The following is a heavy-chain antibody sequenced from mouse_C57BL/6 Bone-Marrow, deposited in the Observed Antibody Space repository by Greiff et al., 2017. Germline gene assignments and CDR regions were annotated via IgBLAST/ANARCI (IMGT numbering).Heavy chain of an antibody. V-gene: IGHV1-81*01. CDR1: GYTFTSYG. Sequence: QVQLQQSGAELARPGASVKLSCKASGYTFTSYGISWVKQRTGQGLEWIGEIYPRSGNTSYNEKFKGKATLTADKSSSTAYMELRSLTSEDSAGYFCARGGNYPVYFDYWGQGTTLTVSS. CDR2: IYPRSGNT. D-gene: IGHD2-1*01. J-gene: IGHJ2*01. CDR3: ARGGNYPVYFDY.